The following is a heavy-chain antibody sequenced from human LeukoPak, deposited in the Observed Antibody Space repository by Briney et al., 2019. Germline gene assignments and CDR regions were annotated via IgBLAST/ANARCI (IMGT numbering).Heavy chain of an antibody. D-gene: IGHD2-21*02. CDR3: AAYCGGDCPVDY. V-gene: IGHV1-58*02. J-gene: IGHJ4*02. CDR1: GFTFRSSA. Sequence: TSVKVSCKASGFTFRSSAMQWVRQARGQRLEWIGWIVVGSGNTNYAQKSQERVTITRDMSTSTAYMELSSLRSEDTAVYYCAAYCGGDCPVDYWGQGTLVTVSS. CDR2: IVVGSGNT.